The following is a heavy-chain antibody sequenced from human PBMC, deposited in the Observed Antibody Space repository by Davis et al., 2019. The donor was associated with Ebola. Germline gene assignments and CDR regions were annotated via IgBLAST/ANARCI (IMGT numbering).Heavy chain of an antibody. Sequence: GGSLRLSCAASGFSLRKYWMGWVRQAPGKGLEWVAKIEEEGTEEHYVESVKGRFTISIDYARNAVYLQMNSLSVDDTAVYFCARQGDVWLPQRCFDLWGQGTQVTVSS. J-gene: IGHJ4*02. D-gene: IGHD6-19*01. V-gene: IGHV3-7*01. CDR2: IEEEGTEE. CDR3: ARQGDVWLPQRCFDL. CDR1: GFSLRKYW.